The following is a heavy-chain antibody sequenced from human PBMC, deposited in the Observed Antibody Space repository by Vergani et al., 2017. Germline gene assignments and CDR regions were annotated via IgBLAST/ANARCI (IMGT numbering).Heavy chain of an antibody. J-gene: IGHJ5*02. D-gene: IGHD4/OR15-4a*01. Sequence: QLQLQESGPGLVKPSETLSLTCTVSGVSIVSNSYYWGWIRQTPGKGLEWIGGIYYSGSTSYNPSLVSRVTMSVDTSKSQFSLKLSSVTAADTAVYYCTAHWAVHAANRGFDPWGQGTLVTVSS. V-gene: IGHV4-39*01. CDR3: TAHWAVHAANRGFDP. CDR1: GVSIVSNSYY. CDR2: IYYSGST.